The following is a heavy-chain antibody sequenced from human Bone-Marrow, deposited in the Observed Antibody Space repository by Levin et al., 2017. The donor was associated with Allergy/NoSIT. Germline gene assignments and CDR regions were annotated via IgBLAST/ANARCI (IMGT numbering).Heavy chain of an antibody. J-gene: IGHJ4*02. Sequence: PGGSLRLSCAASGFTVSNNYMSWVRQAPGKGLEWVSLIYSRGGTNYADSVKGRFTISRDSSKNTLYLQMNSLTAEDTAGYYCTGGPSGVRSWGQGTLVTVSS. CDR1: GFTVSNNY. CDR2: IYSRGGT. CDR3: TGGPSGVRS. D-gene: IGHD3-16*01. V-gene: IGHV3-53*01.